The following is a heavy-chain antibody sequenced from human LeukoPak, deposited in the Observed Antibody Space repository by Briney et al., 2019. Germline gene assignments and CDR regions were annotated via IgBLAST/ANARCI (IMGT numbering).Heavy chain of an antibody. CDR2: FDPEDGET. Sequence: GASVKVSCKVSGYTLTELSMHWVRQAPGKGLEWMGGFDPEDGETIYAQKFQGRVTMTEDTSTDTAYIELSSLRSEDTAVYYCATVYERIAVGPNDLENWFDPWGQGTLVTVSS. D-gene: IGHD6-19*01. CDR3: ATVYERIAVGPNDLENWFDP. V-gene: IGHV1-24*01. CDR1: GYTLTELS. J-gene: IGHJ5*02.